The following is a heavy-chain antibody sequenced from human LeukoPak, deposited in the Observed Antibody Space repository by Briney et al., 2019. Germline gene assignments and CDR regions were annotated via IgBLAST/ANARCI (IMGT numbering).Heavy chain of an antibody. V-gene: IGHV3-30*02. J-gene: IGHJ4*02. D-gene: IGHD3-22*01. CDR2: IRYDASNK. Sequence: GGSLRLSCAASGFMFSDYGMHWVRQAPGKGLEWVAFIRYDASNKYYVDSVRGRFTISRDNSKNTLYLQMNSLRAEDTAVYYCARGPPLEGYYYDSSGSLGYYWGQGTLVTVSS. CDR3: ARGPPLEGYYYDSSGSLGYY. CDR1: GFMFSDYG.